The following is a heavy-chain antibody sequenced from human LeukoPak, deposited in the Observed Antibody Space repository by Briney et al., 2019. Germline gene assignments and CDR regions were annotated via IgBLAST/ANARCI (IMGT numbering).Heavy chain of an antibody. CDR3: ARGQTTVADAFDI. V-gene: IGHV1-8*01. CDR1: GYTFTSYD. D-gene: IGHD4-23*01. J-gene: IGHJ3*02. Sequence: ASVKVSCKASGYTFTSYDINWVRQATGQGLEWMGWMNPNSGNTGYAQKFQGRVTITRNTSISTAYMELSSLRSEDTAVYYCARGQTTVADAFDIWGQGTMVTVSS. CDR2: MNPNSGNT.